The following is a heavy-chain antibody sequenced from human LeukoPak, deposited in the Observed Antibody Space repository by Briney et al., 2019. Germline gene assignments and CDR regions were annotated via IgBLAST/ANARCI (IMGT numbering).Heavy chain of an antibody. Sequence: HPGGSLRLSCAASGFTFSSYAMTWVRQSPGRGLEWVSAIGTTSITTYYADSVKGRFTISRDNSKNTLYLQMNSLRAEDTAVYYCANLLRVGDVYTWSAIRYFDYWGQGTLVTVSS. J-gene: IGHJ4*02. CDR1: GFTFSSYA. CDR3: ANLLRVGDVYTWSAIRYFDY. CDR2: IGTTSITT. V-gene: IGHV3-23*01. D-gene: IGHD1-26*01.